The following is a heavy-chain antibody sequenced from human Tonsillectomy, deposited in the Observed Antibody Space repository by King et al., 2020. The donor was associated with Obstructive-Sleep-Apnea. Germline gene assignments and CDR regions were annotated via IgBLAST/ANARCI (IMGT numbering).Heavy chain of an antibody. Sequence: VQLLESGGGLVQPGGSLRLSCAASGFTFSSYAMSWVRQAPGKGLEWVSAISGSGGSTYYADSVKGRFTISRDNSKNTLYLQMKSLRAEDTAVYFCAKSPSFDFWSGYLDYWGQGTLVTVSS. J-gene: IGHJ4*02. CDR2: ISGSGGST. CDR3: AKSPSFDFWSGYLDY. V-gene: IGHV3-23*01. CDR1: GFTFSSYA. D-gene: IGHD3-3*01.